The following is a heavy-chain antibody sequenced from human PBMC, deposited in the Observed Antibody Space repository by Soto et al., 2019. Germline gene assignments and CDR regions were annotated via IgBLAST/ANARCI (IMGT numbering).Heavy chain of an antibody. D-gene: IGHD2-15*01. CDR3: AREYCSGGSCPRWFDP. J-gene: IGHJ5*02. Sequence: QVQLVQSGAEVKKPGSSVKVSCKASGGTFSSYAISWVRQSPGQGLEWMGGIIPIFGTANYAQKFQGRVTITADESTSTAYMELSSLRSEDTAVYYCAREYCSGGSCPRWFDPCGQGTLVTVSS. V-gene: IGHV1-69*12. CDR2: IIPIFGTA. CDR1: GGTFSSYA.